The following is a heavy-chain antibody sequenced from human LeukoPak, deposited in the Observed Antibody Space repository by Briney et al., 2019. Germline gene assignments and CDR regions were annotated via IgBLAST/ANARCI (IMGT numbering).Heavy chain of an antibody. CDR3: ARATYGDYYFDY. CDR2: TSSSSSTI. V-gene: IGHV3-11*01. Sequence: GGSLRLSCAASGFTFSDYYMHWIRQAPGKGLEWVSCTSSSSSTIYYADSVKGRFTISRDNAENSLCLQMNSLRAEDTAVYYCARATYGDYYFDYWGQGTLVTVSS. J-gene: IGHJ4*02. D-gene: IGHD4-17*01. CDR1: GFTFSDYY.